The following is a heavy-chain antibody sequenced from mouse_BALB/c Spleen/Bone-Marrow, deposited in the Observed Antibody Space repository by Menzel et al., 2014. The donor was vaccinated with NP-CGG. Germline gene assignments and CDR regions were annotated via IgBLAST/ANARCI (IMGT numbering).Heavy chain of an antibody. V-gene: IGHV5-6-5*01. CDR3: ARGNYYKSDL. J-gene: IGHJ1*01. CDR1: GFSLSTYA. Sequence: LEESGGRLVTPGTPLTLTCTASGFSLSTYAVTWVRQAPGEGLEWIGLIGSGGTTYYATWAKGRFTISKSSTTVDLKITSPTSEDTATYFCARGNYYKSDLWGPGTLVTVSS. D-gene: IGHD1-1*01. CDR2: IGSGGTT.